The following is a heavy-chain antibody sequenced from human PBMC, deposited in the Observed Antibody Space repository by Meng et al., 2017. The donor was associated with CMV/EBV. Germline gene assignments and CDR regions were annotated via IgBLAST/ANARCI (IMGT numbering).Heavy chain of an antibody. D-gene: IGHD2-21*01. CDR1: GGSFIRYV. J-gene: IGHJ4*02. Sequence: ERLRHWWEGLLIPSGTLYAAGFVDGGSFIRYVRMWVRQPPGKVLEWIGDTNHSGSTKYNPSLKSRVTISLDTSKYQFSMKLSSVTAADTDGDCCARVWDCGWNYWGQGTLVTVFS. CDR2: TNHSGST. CDR3: ARVWDCGWNY. V-gene: IGHV4-34*01.